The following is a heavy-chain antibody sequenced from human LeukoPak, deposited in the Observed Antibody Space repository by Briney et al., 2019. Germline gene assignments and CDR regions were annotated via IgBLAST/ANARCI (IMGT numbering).Heavy chain of an antibody. Sequence: GGSLRLSCAASGFTFSRYWMYWVRQAPGRGLVWVSGINSDGSRLSYADSVKGRFTISRDNAEGTLYLQMSSLRAVDTAVDLCGRTMSGWYLNSWGEGGLVTVCS. J-gene: IGHJ4*02. V-gene: IGHV3-74*01. D-gene: IGHD6-19*01. CDR3: GRTMSGWYLNS. CDR1: GFTFSRYW. CDR2: INSDGSRL.